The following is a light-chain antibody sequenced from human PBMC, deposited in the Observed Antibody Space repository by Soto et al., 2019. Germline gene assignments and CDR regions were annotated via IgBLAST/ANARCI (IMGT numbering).Light chain of an antibody. CDR3: QRYNSAPRT. CDR2: GAS. Sequence: EIPMTQSPSSLSASVGDRVTITCRASQGISHYLAWYQQKPGKPPTLLMHGASTLQSGVPTRFSGSGSGTAFTLTISSLQPEDVAVYYCQRYNSAPRTFGQGTKVEI. J-gene: IGKJ1*01. V-gene: IGKV1-27*01. CDR1: QGISHY.